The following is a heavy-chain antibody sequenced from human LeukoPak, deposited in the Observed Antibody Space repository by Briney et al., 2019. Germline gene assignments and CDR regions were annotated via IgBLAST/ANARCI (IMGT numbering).Heavy chain of an antibody. D-gene: IGHD5-18*01. J-gene: IGHJ4*02. V-gene: IGHV3-74*01. CDR3: ARVDTVMAYYFDL. Sequence: PGGSLRLSCAASRFTFSTYWMHWVRQAPGKGLVWVSRISSDGSDTSYADSVMGRFTISRHNSRNTLYLQMNSLRAEDTAVYYCARVDTVMAYYFDLWGQGTLVTVSS. CDR1: RFTFSTYW. CDR2: ISSDGSDT.